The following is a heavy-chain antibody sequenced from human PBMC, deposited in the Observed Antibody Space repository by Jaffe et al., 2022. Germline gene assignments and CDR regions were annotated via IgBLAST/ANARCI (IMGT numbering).Heavy chain of an antibody. CDR1: GGSISSGSYY. D-gene: IGHD6-19*01. CDR3: ARGTHSSGWYGVIWYFDY. Sequence: QVQLQESGPGLVKPSQTLSLTCTVSGGSISSGSYYWSWIRQPAGKGLEWIGRIYTSGSTNYNPSLKSRVTISVDTSKNQFSLKLSSVTAADTAVYYCARGTHSSGWYGVIWYFDYWGQGTLVTVSS. CDR2: IYTSGST. J-gene: IGHJ4*02. V-gene: IGHV4-61*02.